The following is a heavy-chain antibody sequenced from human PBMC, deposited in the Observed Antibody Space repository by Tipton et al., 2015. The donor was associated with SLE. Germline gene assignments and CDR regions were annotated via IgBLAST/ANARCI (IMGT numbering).Heavy chain of an antibody. CDR3: SGDLPGPYSGSYYGAFDI. CDR2: IYTSGST. CDR1: GGSISSYY. V-gene: IGHV4-4*07. Sequence: TLSLTCTVSGGSISSYYWSWIRQPAGKGLEWIGRIYTSGSTNYNPSLKSRVTMSVDTSKNQFSLKLSSVTAADTAVYYCSGDLPGPYSGSYYGAFDIWGQGTMVTVSS. D-gene: IGHD1-26*01. J-gene: IGHJ3*02.